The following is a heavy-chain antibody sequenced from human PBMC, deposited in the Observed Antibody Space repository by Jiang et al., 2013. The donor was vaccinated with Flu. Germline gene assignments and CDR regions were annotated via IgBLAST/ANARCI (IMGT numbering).Heavy chain of an antibody. D-gene: IGHD3-3*01. V-gene: IGHV4-61*02. J-gene: IGHJ1*01. Sequence: SGSGLVKPSQTLSLTCTVSGGSISSGSYYWSWIRQPAGKGLEWIGRIYTSGSTNYNPSLKSRVTISVDTSKNQFSLKLSSVTAADTAVYYCARGSHVFLELVILSYTWG. CDR3: ARGSHVFLELVILSYT. CDR2: IYTSGST. CDR1: GGSISSGSYY.